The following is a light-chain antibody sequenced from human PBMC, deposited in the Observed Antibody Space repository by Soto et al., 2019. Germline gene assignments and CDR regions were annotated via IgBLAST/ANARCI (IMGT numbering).Light chain of an antibody. V-gene: IGKV3-20*01. CDR1: QTVSGSY. J-gene: IGKJ1*01. CDR2: AAS. Sequence: EIVLTQSAGTLSLSPGERATLSCRASQTVSGSYLAWFQQKPGQAPRLLIYAASTRAAGVPDRFSGSGSGTDFSLTINRLEPDDFAVYYCQHYGSSPWTFGQGTKVEIK. CDR3: QHYGSSPWT.